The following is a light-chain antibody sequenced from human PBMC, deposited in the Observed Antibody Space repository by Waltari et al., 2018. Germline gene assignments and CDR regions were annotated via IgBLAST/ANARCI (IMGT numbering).Light chain of an antibody. CDR1: QNVSSN. Sequence: EIVMTQSPATLSVSPGERATLSCRASQNVSSNLAWYQQKPGQAPRLLIYGVSTRATGIPARFSGSGSGTEFTLTISSLQSEDFAVYYCQQYNNWPPLTFGGGTKVEIK. J-gene: IGKJ4*01. V-gene: IGKV3-15*01. CDR3: QQYNNWPPLT. CDR2: GVS.